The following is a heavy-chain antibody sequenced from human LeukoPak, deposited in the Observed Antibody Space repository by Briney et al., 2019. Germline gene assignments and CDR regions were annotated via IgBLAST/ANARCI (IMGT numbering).Heavy chain of an antibody. CDR2: IYYSGST. V-gene: IGHV4-31*03. J-gene: IGHJ6*02. Sequence: SETLSLTCTVSGGSISGGGYYWSWIRQHPGTGLEWIGYIYYSGSTYYNPSLKSRVTISVDTSKNQFSLKLSSVIAADTAVYYCARERGSGSYYPQYYYYGMDVWGQGTTVTVSS. D-gene: IGHD3-10*01. CDR1: GGSISGGGYY. CDR3: ARERGSGSYYPQYYYYGMDV.